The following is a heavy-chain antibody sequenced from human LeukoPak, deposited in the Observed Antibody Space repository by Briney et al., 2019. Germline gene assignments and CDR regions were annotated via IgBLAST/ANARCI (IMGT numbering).Heavy chain of an antibody. V-gene: IGHV1-18*01. CDR1: GYTFTTYG. Sequence: ASVKVSCKASGYTFTTYGISWVRQAPGHGLEWMGWISTFNGHTNYAESRQDRVTMTTDTSTSTVYMELSSLISDDTAVYYCARDLQLELWDSYYYYMDVWGKGTTVTVSS. D-gene: IGHD1-1*01. CDR3: ARDLQLELWDSYYYYMDV. CDR2: ISTFNGHT. J-gene: IGHJ6*03.